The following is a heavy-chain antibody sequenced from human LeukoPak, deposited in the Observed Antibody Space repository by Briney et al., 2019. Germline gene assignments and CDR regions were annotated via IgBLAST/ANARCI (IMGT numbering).Heavy chain of an antibody. D-gene: IGHD2-15*01. J-gene: IGHJ6*04. CDR2: IDPSDSYT. CDR3: ARDYCSGGSCYSYYYYGMDV. V-gene: IGHV5-10-1*01. CDR1: GYSFTSYW. Sequence: GESLKISCKGSGYSFTSYWISWVRQMPGKGLEWMGRIDPSDSYTNYSPFFQGHVTISADKSISTAYLQWSSLKASDTAMYYCARDYCSGGSCYSYYYYGMDVWGKGTTVTVSS.